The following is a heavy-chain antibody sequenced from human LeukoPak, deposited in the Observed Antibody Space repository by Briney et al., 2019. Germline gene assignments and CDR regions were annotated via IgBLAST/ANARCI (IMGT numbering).Heavy chain of an antibody. CDR2: ISAGGGTV. Sequence: GGSLRLSCAASGFTFSSYVMTWVRQPPGKGLEWVSYISAGGGTVYYADSVKGRFTISRDNAKNSLYLQMNSPRAEDTAVYYCARKSYYYYGLDVWGQGTTVTVSS. J-gene: IGHJ6*02. CDR3: ARKSYYYYGLDV. V-gene: IGHV3-48*03. CDR1: GFTFSSYV.